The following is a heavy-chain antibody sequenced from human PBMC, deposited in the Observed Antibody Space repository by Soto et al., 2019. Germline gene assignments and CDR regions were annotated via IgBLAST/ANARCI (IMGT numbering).Heavy chain of an antibody. D-gene: IGHD6-13*01. J-gene: IGHJ5*02. CDR1: GYSFTIYW. CDR2: IDPSDSYT. V-gene: IGHV5-10-1*01. Sequence: LGESLKISCKGSGYSFTIYWISWVRQMPGKGLEWMGRIDPSDSYTNYSPSFQGHVTISADKSISTAYLQWSSLKASDTAMHYCARHAAAPRGWFDPWGQGTLVTVSS. CDR3: ARHAAAPRGWFDP.